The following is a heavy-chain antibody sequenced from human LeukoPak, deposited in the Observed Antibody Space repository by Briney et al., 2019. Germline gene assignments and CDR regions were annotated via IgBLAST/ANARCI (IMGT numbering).Heavy chain of an antibody. CDR1: GGSISSYY. CDR2: IYYSGST. D-gene: IGHD3-10*01. Sequence: SETLSLTCTVSGGSISSYYWSWIRQPPAKGLEWIGYIYYSGSTNYNPSLKSRVTISVDTSKNQFSLKLSSVTAADTAVYYCAREGRFFDYYGSGVDYYYYYMDVWGKGTAVTVSS. J-gene: IGHJ6*03. CDR3: AREGRFFDYYGSGVDYYYYYMDV. V-gene: IGHV4-59*01.